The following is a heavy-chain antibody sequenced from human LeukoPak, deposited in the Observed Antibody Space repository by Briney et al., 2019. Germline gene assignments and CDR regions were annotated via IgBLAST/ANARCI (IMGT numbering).Heavy chain of an antibody. CDR3: ATETNGRHYDY. Sequence: GGSLRLSCTASGLTFSTSGFNWVRQTPGKGLEWVASIGPTGSDRYHADSIKGRFTISRDNANNFLYLQMNSLRAEDTAVYYCATETNGRHYDYWGQGTLLTVSP. CDR2: IGPTGSDR. J-gene: IGHJ4*02. D-gene: IGHD1-14*01. V-gene: IGHV3-21*06. CDR1: GLTFSTSG.